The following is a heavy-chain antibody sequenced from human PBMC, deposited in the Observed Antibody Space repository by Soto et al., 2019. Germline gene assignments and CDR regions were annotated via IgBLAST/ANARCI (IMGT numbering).Heavy chain of an antibody. J-gene: IGHJ4*02. CDR3: ATERYCITTPCSAFDY. V-gene: IGHV1-2*04. Sequence: QVQLVQSGAEVKKPGASVKVSCKASGYTFTDSYIHWVRQAPGQGLEWMGWINPNSGGTNYAEKFQDWVTMTRDTAITTAYMELRRLRSDDSAMYYCATERYCITTPCSAFDYWGQGTLVTVSS. CDR2: INPNSGGT. D-gene: IGHD2-2*01. CDR1: GYTFTDSY.